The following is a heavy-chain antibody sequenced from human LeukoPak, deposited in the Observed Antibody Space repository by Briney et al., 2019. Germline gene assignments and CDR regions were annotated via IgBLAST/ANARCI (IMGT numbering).Heavy chain of an antibody. Sequence: SETLSLTCTVSGASVSTYFWSWVRQPAGKTMEWIGRVYASGTTYYNPSLRSRVTLSIDTSKNQFSLSLNSVTAADTAVYYCAKTHCGGGSCDKFDSWGQGILVTVS. V-gene: IGHV4-4*07. J-gene: IGHJ5*01. D-gene: IGHD2-21*01. CDR3: AKTHCGGGSCDKFDS. CDR1: GASVSTYF. CDR2: VYASGTT.